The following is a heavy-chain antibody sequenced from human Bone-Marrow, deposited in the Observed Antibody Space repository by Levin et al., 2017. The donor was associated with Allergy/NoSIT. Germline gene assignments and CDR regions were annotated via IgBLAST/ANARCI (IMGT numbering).Heavy chain of an antibody. Sequence: GGSLRLSCAVSGFTFSSSVMHWVRQAPGKGLEWVAVISQDGSSKYYPDSAKGRFNISRDNSKNTLFLQINNLRAEDTAVYYCVRVGKDFWSGYFDYWGQGTLVTVSS. CDR2: ISQDGSSK. CDR1: GFTFSSSV. D-gene: IGHD3-3*01. CDR3: VRVGKDFWSGYFDY. J-gene: IGHJ4*02. V-gene: IGHV3-30*03.